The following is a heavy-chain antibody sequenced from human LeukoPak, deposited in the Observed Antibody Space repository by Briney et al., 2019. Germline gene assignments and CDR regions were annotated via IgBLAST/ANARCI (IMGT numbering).Heavy chain of an antibody. V-gene: IGHV3-53*01. Sequence: QSGGSLRLSCAASGFTVSINYMSRVRQAPGKGLEWVSVIYSGGSTYYADSVKGRFTISRDNSKNTLYLQMNSLRAEDTAVYYCARGSRTGDPYYYYYYYMDVWGKGTTVTVSS. CDR3: ARGSRTGDPYYYYYYYMDV. CDR2: IYSGGST. D-gene: IGHD2-2*01. CDR1: GFTVSINY. J-gene: IGHJ6*03.